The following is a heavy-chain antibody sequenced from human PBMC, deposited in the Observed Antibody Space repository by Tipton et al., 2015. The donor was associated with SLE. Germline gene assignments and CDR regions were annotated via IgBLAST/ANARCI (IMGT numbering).Heavy chain of an antibody. V-gene: IGHV4-31*03. CDR1: GGSIRNGNFY. CDR3: ARYHSSSWYLDY. J-gene: IGHJ4*02. D-gene: IGHD6-13*01. Sequence: TLSLTCTVSGGSIRNGNFYWSWIRQHPGKGLEWIGYINFSENTYYNPSLKSRVTISLDTSMNQFSLKLSSVTAADTAVYYCARYHSSSWYLDYWGQGTLVTVSA. CDR2: INFSENT.